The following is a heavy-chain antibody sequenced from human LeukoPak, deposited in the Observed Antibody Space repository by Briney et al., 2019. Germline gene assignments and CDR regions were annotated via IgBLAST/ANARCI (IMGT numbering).Heavy chain of an antibody. Sequence: GESLKISCKGSGYNFTSYWIRWVRQMPGKGLEWMGTIDPTDSYTNYSPAFQGHVTISADKSISTAYLQWNSLKASDTAMYYCARRSSWFTDWFDPWGQGTLVTVSS. V-gene: IGHV5-10-1*01. D-gene: IGHD6-13*01. CDR3: ARRSSWFTDWFDP. CDR1: GYNFTSYW. CDR2: IDPTDSYT. J-gene: IGHJ5*02.